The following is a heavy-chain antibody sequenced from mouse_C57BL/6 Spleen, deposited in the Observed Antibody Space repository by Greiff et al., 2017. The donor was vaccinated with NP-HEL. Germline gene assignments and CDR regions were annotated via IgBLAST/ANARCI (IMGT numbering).Heavy chain of an antibody. J-gene: IGHJ1*03. D-gene: IGHD1-1*01. V-gene: IGHV1-53*01. CDR3: ARSITTGESLRWYFDV. CDR1: GYTFTSYW. Sequence: QVQLQQPGTELVKPGASVKLSCKASGYTFTSYWMHWVKQRPGQGLEWIGNINPSNGGTNYNEKFKSKATLTVDKSSSTAYMQLSSLTSEDSAVYYCARSITTGESLRWYFDVWGTGTTVTVSS. CDR2: INPSNGGT.